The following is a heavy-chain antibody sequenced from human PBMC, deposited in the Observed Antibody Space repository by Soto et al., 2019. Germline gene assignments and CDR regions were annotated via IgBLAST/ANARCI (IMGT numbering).Heavy chain of an antibody. CDR2: IYWDDSK. Sequence: QITLKESGPTLVKPTQTLTLTCTCSGFSLSSNGVGVGWIRQPPGKALEWLALIYWDDSKHYSPSLKSRLTITKDTSRNQVVHTTPNMDPVDTATYFCAKKGGGDYILGYFGQGTLVTVSS. V-gene: IGHV2-5*02. CDR1: GFSLSSNGVG. CDR3: AKKGGGDYILGY. J-gene: IGHJ4*02. D-gene: IGHD4-17*01.